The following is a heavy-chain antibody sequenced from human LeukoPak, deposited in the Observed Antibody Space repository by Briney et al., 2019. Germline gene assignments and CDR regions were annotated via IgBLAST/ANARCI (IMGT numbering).Heavy chain of an antibody. CDR2: IKEDGSKK. Sequence: PGGSLRLSCAASGYTFKTYWMSWVRQAPGKGLEWVAKIKEDGSKKYYVDSVKGRFIISRDNAKNSLYLKMNSLRAEDTAVYYCTTITLFHGSLDRWGQGTLVTVSS. V-gene: IGHV3-7*01. CDR3: TTITLFHGSLDR. CDR1: GYTFKTYW. D-gene: IGHD3-10*02. J-gene: IGHJ5*02.